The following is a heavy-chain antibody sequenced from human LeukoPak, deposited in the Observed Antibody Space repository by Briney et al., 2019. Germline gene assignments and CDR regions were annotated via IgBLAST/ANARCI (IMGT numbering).Heavy chain of an antibody. V-gene: IGHV3-7*04. CDR3: ARDQDDYGDYSYDY. J-gene: IGHJ4*02. CDR1: GFTFSSYW. CDR2: IKQDGSEK. D-gene: IGHD4-17*01. Sequence: GGSLRLSCAASGFTFSSYWMSWVRQAPGKGLEWVANIKQDGSEKYYVDSVKGQFTISRDNAKNSLYLQMNSLRAEDTAVYYCARDQDDYGDYSYDYWGQGTLVTVSS.